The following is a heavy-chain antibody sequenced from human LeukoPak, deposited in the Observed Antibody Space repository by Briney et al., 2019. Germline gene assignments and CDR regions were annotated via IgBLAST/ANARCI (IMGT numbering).Heavy chain of an antibody. J-gene: IGHJ4*02. D-gene: IGHD4-23*01. CDR1: GYTFTGYY. Sequence: ASVKVSCKASGYTFTGYYMHWVRQAPGQGLEWMGWINPNSGGTNYAQKFQGWVTMTRDTSISTAYMELSRLRSDDTAVYYCARAPGIGGNLFDYWGQGTLVTVSS. CDR3: ARAPGIGGNLFDY. CDR2: INPNSGGT. V-gene: IGHV1-2*04.